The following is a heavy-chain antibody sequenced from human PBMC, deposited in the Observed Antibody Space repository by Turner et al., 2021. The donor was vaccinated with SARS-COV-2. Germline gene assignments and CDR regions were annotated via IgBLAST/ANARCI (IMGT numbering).Heavy chain of an antibody. J-gene: IGHJ4*02. V-gene: IGHV1-8*01. CDR2: MNPNSGNT. D-gene: IGHD5-18*01. CDR3: SRTFTAMVRVDY. CDR1: GYTFTSYD. Sequence: QVQLVQSGAEEKKPGASVKVSCKASGYTFTSYDINWVRQATGQGHELMGWMNPNSGNTGYAQKFQGRVTMTRNTSISTAYMELSSLRSEDKAVYYCSRTFTAMVRVDYWGQGTLVTVSS.